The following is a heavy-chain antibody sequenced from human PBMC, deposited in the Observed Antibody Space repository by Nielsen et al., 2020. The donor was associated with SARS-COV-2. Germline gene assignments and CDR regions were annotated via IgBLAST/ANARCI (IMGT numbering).Heavy chain of an antibody. CDR3: TTEGHPYGYHGLGN. Sequence: GESLKISCAASGFSFSNAWMSWVRQAPGKGLEWVGRIKRKSDGGTTDYAAPVKGRLTISRDDSKNTLFLQMNSLKTEDAAIYYCTTEGHPYGYHGLGNWGQGTLVTVSS. D-gene: IGHD4-17*01. CDR2: IKRKSDGGTT. CDR1: GFSFSNAW. J-gene: IGHJ4*02. V-gene: IGHV3-15*01.